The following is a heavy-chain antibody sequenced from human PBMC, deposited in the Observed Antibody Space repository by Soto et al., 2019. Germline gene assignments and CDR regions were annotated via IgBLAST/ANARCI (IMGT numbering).Heavy chain of an antibody. CDR2: IRSKAYGGTT. CDR3: TRGGLKWELLLYAFDI. CDR1: GFTFGDYA. Sequence: NPGGSLRLSCTASGFTFGDYAMSWFRQAPGKGLEWVGFIRSKAYGGTTEYAASVKGRFTISRDDSKSIAYLQMNSLKTEDTAVYYCTRGGLKWELLLYAFDIWGQGTMVTVSS. D-gene: IGHD1-26*01. J-gene: IGHJ3*02. V-gene: IGHV3-49*05.